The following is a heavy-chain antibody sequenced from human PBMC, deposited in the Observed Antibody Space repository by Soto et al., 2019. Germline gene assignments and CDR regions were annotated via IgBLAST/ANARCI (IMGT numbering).Heavy chain of an antibody. J-gene: IGHJ6*02. CDR1: GFTFSSYA. V-gene: IGHV3-23*01. Sequence: PGGSLRLSCAASGFTFSSYAMSWVRQAPGKGLEWVSAISGSGGSTYYADSVKGRFTISRDNSKNTLYLQMNSLRAEDTAVYYCAKAKRGVSGSYFGYYYCGMDVWGQGTTVTVSS. D-gene: IGHD1-26*01. CDR3: AKAKRGVSGSYFGYYYCGMDV. CDR2: ISGSGGST.